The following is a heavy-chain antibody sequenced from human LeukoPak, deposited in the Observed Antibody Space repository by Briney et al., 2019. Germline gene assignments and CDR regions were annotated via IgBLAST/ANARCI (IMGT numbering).Heavy chain of an antibody. CDR2: INPNSGGT. D-gene: IGHD3-22*01. J-gene: IGHJ4*02. V-gene: IGHV1-2*02. CDR1: GYSFNIQG. CDR3: ARDLYDSSGYARD. Sequence: GASVNVSCKASGYSFNIQGMNWVRQAPGQGREGMGWINPNSGGTNYAQKFQGRVTMTRDTSISTAYMELSRLRSDDTAVYYCARDLYDSSGYARDWGQGTLVTVSS.